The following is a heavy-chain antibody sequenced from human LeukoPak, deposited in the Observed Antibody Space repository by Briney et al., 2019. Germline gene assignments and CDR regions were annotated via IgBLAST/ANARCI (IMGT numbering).Heavy chain of an antibody. CDR3: ARGAWHAGWFDP. D-gene: IGHD5-12*01. CDR1: GGSISSGGYS. CDR2: IYHSGST. J-gene: IGHJ5*02. V-gene: IGHV4-30-2*01. Sequence: SETLSLTCAVSGGSISSGGYSWSWIRQPPGKGLEWIGYIYHSGSTYYNPSLKSRVTISVDRSKNQFSLKLSSVTAADTAVYYCARGAWHAGWFDPWGQGTLVTVSS.